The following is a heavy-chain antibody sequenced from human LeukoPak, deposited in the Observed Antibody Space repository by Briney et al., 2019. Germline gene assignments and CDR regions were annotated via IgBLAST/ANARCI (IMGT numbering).Heavy chain of an antibody. V-gene: IGHV4-31*03. CDR1: GDSIGSGGYY. J-gene: IGHJ4*02. CDR3: ARVVYDYVWGSYRPAGPYYFDY. CDR2: IYYSGST. D-gene: IGHD3-16*02. Sequence: SETLSLTCTVSGDSIGSGGYYWSWIRQHPGKGLEWIGYIYYSGSTYYNPSLKSRVTISVDTSKNQFSLKLSSVTAADTAVYYCARVVYDYVWGSYRPAGPYYFDYWGQGTLVTVSS.